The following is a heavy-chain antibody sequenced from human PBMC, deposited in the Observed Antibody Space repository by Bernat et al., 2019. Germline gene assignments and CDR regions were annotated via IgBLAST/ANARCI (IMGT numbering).Heavy chain of an antibody. J-gene: IGHJ4*02. V-gene: IGHV3-23*01. D-gene: IGHD6-13*01. CDR1: GFTFSSYA. CDR3: AEGAVGTDFDY. CDR2: ISISGGTT. Sequence: EVQLLESGGGLVQPGGSLRLSCAASGFTFSSYAMSWVRQAPGKGLEWVSGISISGGTTYYADSVKGRFASSRDNSKNTLYLQMNSLGAEEAAVYYCAEGAVGTDFDYWGQGTLVTVSS.